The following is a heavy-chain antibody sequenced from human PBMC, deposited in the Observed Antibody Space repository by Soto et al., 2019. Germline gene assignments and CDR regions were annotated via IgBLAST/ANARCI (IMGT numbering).Heavy chain of an antibody. J-gene: IGHJ5*02. CDR3: ARDPHHNNWFDP. CDR1: GGTFSSYA. V-gene: IGHV1-69*06. Sequence: GASVKVSCKASGGTFSSYAISWVRQAPGQGLEWMGGIIPIFGTANYAQKFQGRVTITADKSTSTAYMELSSLRSEDTAMYYCARDPHHNNWFDPWGQGTLVTVSS. CDR2: IIPIFGTA. D-gene: IGHD2-21*01.